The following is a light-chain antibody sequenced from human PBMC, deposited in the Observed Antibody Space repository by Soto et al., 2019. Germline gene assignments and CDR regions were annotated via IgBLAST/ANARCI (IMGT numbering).Light chain of an antibody. J-gene: IGKJ1*01. CDR1: QSISSY. CDR3: QQSYSTLWT. CDR2: AAS. Sequence: DIQMTQSPSSLSASVGDRVTITCPASQSISSYLNWSQQKPGKAPKLLIYAASSLQGGVPSRFSGSGSGTDFTLTISSLQPEDFATYYCQQSYSTLWTFGQGTKVDIK. V-gene: IGKV1-39*01.